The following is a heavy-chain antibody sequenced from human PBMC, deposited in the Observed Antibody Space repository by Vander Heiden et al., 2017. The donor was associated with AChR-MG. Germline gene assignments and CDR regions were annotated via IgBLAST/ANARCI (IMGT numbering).Heavy chain of an antibody. Sequence: EVQLVESGGGLVKPGGSLRLSCAASGFTFSNAWMSWVRQAPGKGLEWVGRIKSKTDGGTTDYAAPVKGRFTISREDSKNTLYLQMNSLKTEDTAVYYCTTENRGGETGGAYYDYIWGSYRKDYWGQGTLVTVSS. V-gene: IGHV3-15*01. J-gene: IGHJ4*02. CDR2: IKSKTDGGTT. D-gene: IGHD3-16*02. CDR3: TTENRGGETGGAYYDYIWGSYRKDY. CDR1: GFTFSNAW.